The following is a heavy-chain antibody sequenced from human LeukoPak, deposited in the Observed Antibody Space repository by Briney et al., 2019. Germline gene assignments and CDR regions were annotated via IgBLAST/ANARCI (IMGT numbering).Heavy chain of an antibody. D-gene: IGHD3-9*01. CDR2: IYHSGST. J-gene: IGHJ5*02. CDR1: GGSISSGGSS. Sequence: SETLSLTCAVSGGSISSGGSSWSWIRQPPGKGLEWIGYIYHSGSTYYNPSLKSRVTLSLDMSRNQFSLKLSSVTAADTAVYYCARTYYDILTGYYFDPWGQGTLVTVSS. V-gene: IGHV4-30-2*01. CDR3: ARTYYDILTGYYFDP.